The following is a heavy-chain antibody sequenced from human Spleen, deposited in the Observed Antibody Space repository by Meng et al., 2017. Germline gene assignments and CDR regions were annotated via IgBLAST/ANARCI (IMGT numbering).Heavy chain of an antibody. CDR2: ITSSGSTI. D-gene: IGHD3-10*01. V-gene: IGHV3-23*01. J-gene: IGHJ4*02. Sequence: GESLKISCDASGFTFSSYFMTWIRQAPGKGLEWIAFITSSGSTIHYADSVKGRFTISRHNSKNTLYLQMNSLRAEDTALYYCAKYSYGLGDYLDYWGQGALVTVSS. CDR1: GFTFSSYF. CDR3: AKYSYGLGDYLDY.